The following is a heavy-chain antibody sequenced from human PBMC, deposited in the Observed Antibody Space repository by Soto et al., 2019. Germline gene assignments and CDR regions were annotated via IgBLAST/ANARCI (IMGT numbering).Heavy chain of an antibody. CDR1: GGSFSGYY. J-gene: IGHJ6*03. CDR3: ARDRYCSSTSCYYYYYYMDV. CDR2: INHSGST. V-gene: IGHV4-34*01. D-gene: IGHD2-2*01. Sequence: QVQLQQWGAGLLKPSETLSLTCAVYGGSFSGYYWSWIRQPPGKGVEWIGEINHSGSTNYNPSLKSRVTISVDTSKNQFSLKLSSVTAADTAVYYCARDRYCSSTSCYYYYYYMDVWGKGTTVTVSS.